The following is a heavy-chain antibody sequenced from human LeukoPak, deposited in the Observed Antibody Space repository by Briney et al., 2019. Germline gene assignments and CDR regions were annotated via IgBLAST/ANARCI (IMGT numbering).Heavy chain of an antibody. J-gene: IGHJ4*02. D-gene: IGHD3-16*01. CDR2: IYYDGTT. CDR1: GGPIDSYY. CDR3: VTFVGEFDY. Sequence: SETLSLTCTVSGGPIDSYYWSWIRQPPGKGLEWIGYIYYDGTTSYNPSLKSRVTISIDTSKKQFSLKLNSVTAADTAVYYCVTFVGEFDYWGQGTLVTVSS. V-gene: IGHV4-59*01.